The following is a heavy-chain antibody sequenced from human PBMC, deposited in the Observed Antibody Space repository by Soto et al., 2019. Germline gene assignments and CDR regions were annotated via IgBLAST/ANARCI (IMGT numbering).Heavy chain of an antibody. CDR1: GFTFSNYG. CDR3: AKVKTLAVAGADYYYAMDV. CDR2: ISCDGSKK. D-gene: IGHD6-19*01. V-gene: IGHV3-30*18. Sequence: GGSLRLSCAASGFTFSNYGMHWVRQAPGKGLQWVAIISCDGSKKNYADSVKDRFTISRDKSGNTLYLQLNSLRAEDTAVYYCAKVKTLAVAGADYYYAMDVWGQGTTVTASS. J-gene: IGHJ6*02.